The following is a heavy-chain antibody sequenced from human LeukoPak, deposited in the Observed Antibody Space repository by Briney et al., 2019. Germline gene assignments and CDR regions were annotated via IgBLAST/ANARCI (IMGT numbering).Heavy chain of an antibody. CDR1: GYTFSSYG. J-gene: IGHJ4*02. V-gene: IGHV1-18*01. Sequence: ASVKVSCKASGYTFSSYGISWVRQAPGQGLEWMGWISASNGNTNYAQKIQGRVTMTTDTSTRTAYMELRSLRSDDTAVYYCARVGWYSSSWYLGYWGQGTLVTVSS. CDR3: ARVGWYSSSWYLGY. CDR2: ISASNGNT. D-gene: IGHD6-13*01.